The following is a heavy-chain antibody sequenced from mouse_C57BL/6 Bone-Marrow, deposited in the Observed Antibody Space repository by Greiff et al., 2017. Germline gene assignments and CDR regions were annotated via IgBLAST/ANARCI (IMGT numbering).Heavy chain of an antibody. D-gene: IGHD2-2*01. CDR3: ARGWLPYWYFDV. J-gene: IGHJ1*03. Sequence: EVQRVESGGGLVKPGGSLKLSCAASGFTFSSYAMSWVRQTPEKRLEWVATISDGGSYTYYPDNVKGRFTFSRDNAKNNLYLQMSHLKSEDTAMYYCARGWLPYWYFDVWGTGTTVTVSS. V-gene: IGHV5-4*01. CDR1: GFTFSSYA. CDR2: ISDGGSYT.